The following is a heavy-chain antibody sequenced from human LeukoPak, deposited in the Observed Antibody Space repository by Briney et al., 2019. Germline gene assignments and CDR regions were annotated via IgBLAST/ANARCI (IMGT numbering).Heavy chain of an antibody. Sequence: ASVKVSCKASGYTFTGYYMHWVRQAPGQGLEWMGWINPNSGGTNYAQKFQGRVTMTRDTSISTAYMELSRLRPDDTAVYYCARREYSSSWFFDYWGQGTLVTVSS. CDR3: ARREYSSSWFFDY. V-gene: IGHV1-2*02. J-gene: IGHJ4*02. D-gene: IGHD6-13*01. CDR2: INPNSGGT. CDR1: GYTFTGYY.